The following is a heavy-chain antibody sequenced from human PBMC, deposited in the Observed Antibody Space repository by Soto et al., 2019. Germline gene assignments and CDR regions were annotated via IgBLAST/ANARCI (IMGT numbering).Heavy chain of an antibody. CDR1: GFTFSSYS. Sequence: EVQLVESGGGLVKPGGSLRLSCAASGFTFSSYSMNWVRQAPGKGLEWVSSISSSSYIYYADSVKGRFTISRDNAKYSLDLQMNSLRAEDTAVYYCARDNGRYSSGWFGWFDPWGQGTLVTVSS. V-gene: IGHV3-21*01. CDR3: ARDNGRYSSGWFGWFDP. CDR2: ISSSSYI. D-gene: IGHD6-19*01. J-gene: IGHJ5*02.